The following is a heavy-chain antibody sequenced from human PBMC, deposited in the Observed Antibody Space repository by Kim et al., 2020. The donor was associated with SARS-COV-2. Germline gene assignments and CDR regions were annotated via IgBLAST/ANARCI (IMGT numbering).Heavy chain of an antibody. CDR3: AKGGYRGYGGGAFDI. D-gene: IGHD5-12*01. V-gene: IGHV3-23*01. Sequence: ESVKGRFTISRDNSKNTLYLQMNSLRAEDTAVYYCAKGGYRGYGGGAFDIWGQGTMVTVSS. J-gene: IGHJ3*02.